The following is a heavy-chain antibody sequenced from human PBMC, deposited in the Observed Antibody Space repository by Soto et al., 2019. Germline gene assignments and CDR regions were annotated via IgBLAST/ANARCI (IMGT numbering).Heavy chain of an antibody. CDR2: LYHNGRT. J-gene: IGHJ4*02. CDR3: AGGTEYTWHS. D-gene: IGHD5-18*01. Sequence: SETLSLTCTVSSGSVSSDIWWSWVRQSPGKALEWIGELYHNGRTNYNPSLKSRVTTSVDKSKNQFLLKLSSVTAADTAVYHCAGGTEYTWHSWGQGTLVTVS. V-gene: IGHV4-4*02. CDR1: SGSVSSDIW.